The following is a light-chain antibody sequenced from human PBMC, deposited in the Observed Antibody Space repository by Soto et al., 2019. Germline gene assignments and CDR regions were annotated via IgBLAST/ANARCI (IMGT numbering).Light chain of an antibody. CDR2: KAS. CDR3: QQYNDNWT. J-gene: IGKJ1*01. Sequence: DIQMTQSPSTLSASVGDRVIITCRASQSISSWLAWYQQKPGTAPKLLIYKASTLQTGVPSRFSGSGSGTEFTLTISSLQPDDFATYYCQQYNDNWTFGQGTKV. V-gene: IGKV1-5*03. CDR1: QSISSW.